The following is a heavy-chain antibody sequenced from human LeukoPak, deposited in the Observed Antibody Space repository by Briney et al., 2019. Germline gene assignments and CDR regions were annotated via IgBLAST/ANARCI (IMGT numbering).Heavy chain of an antibody. CDR3: ARESSGYFY. D-gene: IGHD3-22*01. V-gene: IGHV3-21*01. J-gene: IGHJ4*02. CDR1: GFTFSTYS. Sequence: SGGSLRLSCAASGFTFSTYSMNWVRQAPGKGLEWVSSISSGSSFIYYADSVKGRFTISRDNAKNSLFLQTNSLRAEDTAVYYCARESSGYFYWGQGTLVTVSS. CDR2: ISSGSSFI.